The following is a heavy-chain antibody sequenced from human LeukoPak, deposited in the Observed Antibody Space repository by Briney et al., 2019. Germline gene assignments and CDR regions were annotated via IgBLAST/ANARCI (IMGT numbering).Heavy chain of an antibody. CDR3: ARGSGYSYDNLDY. CDR1: GYTFTDYA. J-gene: IGHJ4*02. CDR2: INTNTGNP. V-gene: IGHV7-4-1*02. Sequence: ASVKVSCKASGYTFTDYAVNWVRQAPGRGLQWMGWINTNTGNPTYAQGFTGRFVFSLDTSVNTAYLQISSLKAEDTAVYYCARGSGYSYDNLDYWGQGTLVTVSS. D-gene: IGHD5-18*01.